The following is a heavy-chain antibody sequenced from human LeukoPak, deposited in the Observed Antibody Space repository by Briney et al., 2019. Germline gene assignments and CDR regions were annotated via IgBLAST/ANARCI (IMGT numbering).Heavy chain of an antibody. J-gene: IGHJ4*02. CDR1: GYTFADYF. CDR2: INPNTGGA. Sequence: ASVKVSCKASGYTFADYFIHWVRQAPGQGLEWMGRINPNTGGAEYAPKFQGWVTMTGDTSISTAYVEVNRLISDDTAVYYCARDLTSTSNWEFDYWGQGTLVIVSS. CDR3: ARDLTSTSNWEFDY. V-gene: IGHV1-2*04. D-gene: IGHD1-26*01.